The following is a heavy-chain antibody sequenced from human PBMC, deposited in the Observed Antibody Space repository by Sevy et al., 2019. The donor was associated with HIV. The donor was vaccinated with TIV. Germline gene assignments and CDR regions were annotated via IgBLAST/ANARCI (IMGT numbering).Heavy chain of an antibody. V-gene: IGHV3-7*01. Sequence: GGSLRLSCAASGFTFSIYWMTWVRQAPGKGLEWVANINQDGSEKYYVDSVKGRFTISRDNAKNSLYLQMNSLRADDTVVYYCESDWGDDLAERRASYYYFYGMDVWGQGTTVTVSS. CDR1: GFTFSIYW. CDR3: ESDWGDDLAERRASYYYFYGMDV. J-gene: IGHJ6*02. D-gene: IGHD3-16*01. CDR2: INQDGSEK.